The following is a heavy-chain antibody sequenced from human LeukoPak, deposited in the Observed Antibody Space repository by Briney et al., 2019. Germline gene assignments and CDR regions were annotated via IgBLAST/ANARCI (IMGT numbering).Heavy chain of an antibody. V-gene: IGHV3-23*01. CDR3: ARDVIVVVPAAMKRILAAPGYYYYYGMDV. CDR1: GFTFSNYA. J-gene: IGHJ6*02. D-gene: IGHD2-2*01. CDR2: FSESGGNT. Sequence: TGGSLRLSCAASGFTFSNYALSWVRQAPGKGLEWVSTFSESGGNTYYADSVKGRFTISRDNSKNTLYLQMNSLRAEDTAVYYCARDVIVVVPAAMKRILAAPGYYYYYGMDVWGQGTTVTVSS.